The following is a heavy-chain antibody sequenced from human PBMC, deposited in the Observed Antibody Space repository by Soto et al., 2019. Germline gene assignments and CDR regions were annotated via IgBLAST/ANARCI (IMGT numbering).Heavy chain of an antibody. V-gene: IGHV3-23*01. J-gene: IGHJ4*02. CDR2: ISGSGGST. D-gene: IGHD5-18*01. Sequence: EVQLLESGGGLVQPGGSLRLSCAASGFTFSSYAMSWVRQAPGKGLEWVSAISGSGGSTYYADSVKGRFTISRDNSKNTLYQQMTSLRAEDTAVYYCAKGPRYSYGPVDFDYWGQGTLVTVSS. CDR3: AKGPRYSYGPVDFDY. CDR1: GFTFSSYA.